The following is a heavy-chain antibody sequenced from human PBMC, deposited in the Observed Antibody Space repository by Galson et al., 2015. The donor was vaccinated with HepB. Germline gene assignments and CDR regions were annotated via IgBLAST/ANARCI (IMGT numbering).Heavy chain of an antibody. D-gene: IGHD6-13*01. CDR3: ARRGAAAGLWFFAP. CDR2: MNHVGNS. CDR1: TGSFSGYY. J-gene: IGHJ5*02. V-gene: IGHV4-34*01. Sequence: SETLSLTCAVSTGSFSGYYWSWIRQAPGTGLEWIGEMNHVGNSNYNPSLKSRATISVDTSKKQFSLNLSSVTAADTAVYYCARRGAAAGLWFFAPWGQGTPVTVSS.